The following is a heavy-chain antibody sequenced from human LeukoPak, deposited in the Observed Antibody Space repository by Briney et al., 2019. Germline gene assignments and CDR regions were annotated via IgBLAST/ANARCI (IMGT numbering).Heavy chain of an antibody. CDR3: ARKDLVGATTNYYYGMDV. CDR2: ISAYNGNT. Sequence: ASVKVSCKASGGTFSSYAISWVRQAPGQGPEWMGWISAYNGNTNYAQKLQGRVTMTTDTSTSTAYMELRSLRSDDTAVYYCARKDLVGATTNYYYGMDVWGQGTMVTVSS. J-gene: IGHJ6*02. CDR1: GGTFSSYA. D-gene: IGHD1-26*01. V-gene: IGHV1-18*01.